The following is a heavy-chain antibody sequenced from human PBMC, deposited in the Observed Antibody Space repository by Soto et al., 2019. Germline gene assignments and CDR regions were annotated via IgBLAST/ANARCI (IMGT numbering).Heavy chain of an antibody. CDR3: ATDLGTTMARH. J-gene: IGHJ4*02. CDR1: GFTFNSYS. D-gene: IGHD1-1*01. CDR2: IKQDGSDT. Sequence: PGGSMRLSCAASGFTFNSYSMYWVRQAPGKGLEWVANIKQDGSDTYYVDSVKGRFTISRDNAKNSLYLQMNSLRAEDTAVYYCATDLGTTMARHWGQGTLVTVSS. V-gene: IGHV3-7*04.